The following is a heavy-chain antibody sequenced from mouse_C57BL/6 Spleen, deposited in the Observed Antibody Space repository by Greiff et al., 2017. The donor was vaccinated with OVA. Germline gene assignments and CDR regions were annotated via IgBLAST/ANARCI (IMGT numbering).Heavy chain of an antibody. Sequence: QVQLKQPGAELVRPGSSVKLSCKASGYTFTSYWMHWVKQRPIQGLEWIGNIDPSDSETHYNQKFKDKATLTVDKSSSTAYMQLSSLTSEDSAVYYCARTQLGGGNYAMDYWGQGTSVTVSS. D-gene: IGHD4-1*02. CDR3: ARTQLGGGNYAMDY. V-gene: IGHV1-52*01. CDR2: IDPSDSET. J-gene: IGHJ4*01. CDR1: GYTFTSYW.